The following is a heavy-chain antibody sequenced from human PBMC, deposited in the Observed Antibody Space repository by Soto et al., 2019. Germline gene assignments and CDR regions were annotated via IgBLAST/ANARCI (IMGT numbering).Heavy chain of an antibody. CDR1: GYTFTGYY. Sequence: SVKVSCKASGYTFTGYYMHWVRQAPGQGLEWMGGIIPIIGTANYAQKFQGRVTITADESTSTAYMELSSLRSEDTAVYYCASRASSSASGFAFDYWGQGTLVTVSS. V-gene: IGHV1-69*13. CDR3: ASRASSSASGFAFDY. J-gene: IGHJ4*02. D-gene: IGHD6-6*01. CDR2: IIPIIGTA.